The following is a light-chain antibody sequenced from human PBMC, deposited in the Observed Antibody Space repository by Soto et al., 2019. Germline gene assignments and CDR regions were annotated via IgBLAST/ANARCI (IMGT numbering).Light chain of an antibody. CDR2: KAS. V-gene: IGKV1-5*03. CDR3: QHYNSYSEA. Sequence: DIPLTQSPPTLSGSLLAGTDIXCRASQTISSWLAWYQQKPGKVPKLLIYKASTLKSGVPSRFSGSGSGTEFTLTISSLQPDDFATYYCQHYNSYSEAFGQGTKVDNK. J-gene: IGKJ1*01. CDR1: QTISSW.